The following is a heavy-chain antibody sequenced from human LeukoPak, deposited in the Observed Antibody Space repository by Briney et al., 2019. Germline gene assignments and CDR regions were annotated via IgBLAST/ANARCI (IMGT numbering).Heavy chain of an antibody. CDR2: ISSSSYI. J-gene: IGHJ4*02. V-gene: IGHV3-21*01. Sequence: PGGSLRLSCAASGFTFNSYSMNWVRQAPGKGLEWVSSISSSSYIKYADSVMGRFTISRDNVKNSLYLQMNSLRAEDTAVYYCARVPYSGYHFDYWGQGTLVTVSS. D-gene: IGHD1-26*01. CDR3: ARVPYSGYHFDY. CDR1: GFTFNSYS.